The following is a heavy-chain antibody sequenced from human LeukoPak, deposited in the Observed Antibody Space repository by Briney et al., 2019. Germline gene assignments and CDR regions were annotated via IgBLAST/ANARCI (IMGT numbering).Heavy chain of an antibody. D-gene: IGHD3-22*01. CDR1: GFTFSSYA. CDR3: ASRKDYYDSSGYWDY. J-gene: IGHJ4*02. CDR2: ISGSGSST. Sequence: GGSLRLSCAASGFTFSSYAMSWVRQAPGKGLEWVSAISGSGSSTYYADSVKGRFTISRDNSKNTLYLQMNSLRAEDTAVYYCASRKDYYDSSGYWDYWGQGTLVTVSS. V-gene: IGHV3-23*01.